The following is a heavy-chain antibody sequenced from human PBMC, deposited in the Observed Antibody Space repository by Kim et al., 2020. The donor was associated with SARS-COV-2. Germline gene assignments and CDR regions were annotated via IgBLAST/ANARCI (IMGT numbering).Heavy chain of an antibody. Sequence: SETLSLTCTVSGGSISSYYWSWIRQPPGKGLEWIGYIYYSGSTNYNPSLKSRVTISVDTSKNQFSLKLSSVTAADTAVYYCARGENTAMPIDYWGQGTLVTVSS. D-gene: IGHD5-18*01. J-gene: IGHJ4*02. V-gene: IGHV4-59*01. CDR1: GGSISSYY. CDR3: ARGENTAMPIDY. CDR2: IYYSGST.